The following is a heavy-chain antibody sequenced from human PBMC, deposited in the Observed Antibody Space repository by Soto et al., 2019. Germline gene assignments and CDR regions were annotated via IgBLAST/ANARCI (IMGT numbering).Heavy chain of an antibody. J-gene: IGHJ4*02. V-gene: IGHV1-69*13. CDR3: ASSESRIQLWPRAYYFDY. CDR2: IIPIFGTA. Sequence: ASVKVSCKASGGTFSSYAISWVRQAPGQGLEWMGGIIPIFGTANYAQKFQGRVTITADESTSTAYMELSSLRSEDTAVYDGASSESRIQLWPRAYYFDYWGQGTLVTVSS. D-gene: IGHD5-18*01. CDR1: GGTFSSYA.